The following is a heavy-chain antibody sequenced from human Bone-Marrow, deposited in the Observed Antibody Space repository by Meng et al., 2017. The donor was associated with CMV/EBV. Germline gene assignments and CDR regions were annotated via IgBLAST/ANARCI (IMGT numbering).Heavy chain of an antibody. J-gene: IGHJ5*02. D-gene: IGHD2-2*01. CDR1: GGSISSGGYY. Sequence: SETLSLTCTVSGGSISSGGYYWSWIRQHPGKGLEWIGYIYYSGSTYYNPSLKSRVTISVDTSKNQFSLKLSSVTAADTAVYYCAQSAAKNWFAPWGQGNLVNVSS. CDR2: IYYSGST. V-gene: IGHV4-31*03. CDR3: AQSAAKNWFAP.